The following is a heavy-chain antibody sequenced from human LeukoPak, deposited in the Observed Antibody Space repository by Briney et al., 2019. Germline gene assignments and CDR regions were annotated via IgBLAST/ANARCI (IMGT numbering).Heavy chain of an antibody. CDR3: AKPAKTDYADY. D-gene: IGHD1-14*01. CDR2: ISGSGGST. J-gene: IGHJ4*02. CDR1: GLTFSSYA. Sequence: GGSLRLSCAASGLTFSSYAMNWVRQAPGKGLEWVLSISGSGGSTYFADSVKGRFTISRDNSKNTLYLQMNSLRAEDTAVYYCAKPAKTDYADYWGQGTLVTVSS. V-gene: IGHV3-23*01.